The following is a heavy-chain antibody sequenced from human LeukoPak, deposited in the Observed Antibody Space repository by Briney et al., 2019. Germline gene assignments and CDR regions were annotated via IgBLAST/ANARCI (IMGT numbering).Heavy chain of an antibody. Sequence: TPSETLSLTCSVYGGSFSGYYWRWIRQPPGKGLEWIGEINHSGNSNYNPSLKSRVTISVDTSKNQFSLKLNSVTAADTGVYCCARGLTHWGQGTLVTVSS. CDR3: ARGLTH. CDR2: INHSGNS. V-gene: IGHV4-34*01. J-gene: IGHJ4*02. CDR1: GGSFSGYY.